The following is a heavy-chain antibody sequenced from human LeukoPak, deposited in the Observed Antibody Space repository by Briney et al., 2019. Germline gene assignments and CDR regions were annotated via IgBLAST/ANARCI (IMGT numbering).Heavy chain of an antibody. CDR2: ISYDGSNK. J-gene: IGHJ4*02. CDR1: GFTFSSYA. D-gene: IGHD3-22*01. V-gene: IGHV3-30-3*01. CDR3: ASGYDSSGYYDTGVDY. Sequence: GGSLRLSCAASGFTFSSYAMHWVRQAPGKGLEWVAVISYDGSNKYYADSVKGRFTIPRDNSKNTLYLQMNSLRAEDTAVYYCASGYDSSGYYDTGVDYWGQGTLVTVSS.